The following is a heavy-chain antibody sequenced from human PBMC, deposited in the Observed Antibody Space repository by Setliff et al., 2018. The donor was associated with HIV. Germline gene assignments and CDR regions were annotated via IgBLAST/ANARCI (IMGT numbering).Heavy chain of an antibody. CDR3: ARESSEVPAFLFDI. J-gene: IGHJ3*02. CDR1: GGSITNHY. V-gene: IGHV4-4*07. CDR2: IYGSGIT. Sequence: SETLSLTCTVSGGSITNHYWSWIRQPAGKGLEWIGRIYGSGITSYNPSLQRPVTMSVDTSKNQFPLRLNFVTAADTAVYFRARESSEVPAFLFDIWGQGTMVTVSS. D-gene: IGHD2-2*01.